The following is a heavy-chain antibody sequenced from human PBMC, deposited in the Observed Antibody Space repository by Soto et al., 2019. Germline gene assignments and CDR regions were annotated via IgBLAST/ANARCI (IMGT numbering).Heavy chain of an antibody. J-gene: IGHJ4*02. V-gene: IGHV3-23*01. CDR3: AKVMGGWLPQFYFDY. Sequence: PGGSLRLSCAASGFTFSRHGMSWVRQAPGKGLEWVSALTSSGGTTYYADSVKGRFTISRDNSKNTLYLQMNSLIVEDTAVYYCAKVMGGWLPQFYFDYWGQGALVTVSS. D-gene: IGHD3-16*01. CDR1: GFTFSRHG. CDR2: LTSSGGTT.